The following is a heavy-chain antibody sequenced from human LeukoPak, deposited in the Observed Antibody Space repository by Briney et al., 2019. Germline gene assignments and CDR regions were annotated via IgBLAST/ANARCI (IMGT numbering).Heavy chain of an antibody. V-gene: IGHV1-18*01. J-gene: IGHJ4*02. CDR3: ARRARYYDSSGVFDY. D-gene: IGHD3-22*01. CDR2: ISAYNGNT. CDR1: GYTFTSYG. Sequence: VASVKVSCKASGYTFTSYGISWVRQAPGQGLEWMGWISAYNGNTNYAQKLQGRVTMTTDTSTSTAYMELRSLRSDDTAVYYCARRARYYDSSGVFDYWGQGTLVTVSS.